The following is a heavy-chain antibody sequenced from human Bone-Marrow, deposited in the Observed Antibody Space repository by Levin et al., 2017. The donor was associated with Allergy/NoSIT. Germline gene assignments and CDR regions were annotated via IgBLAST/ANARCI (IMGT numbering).Heavy chain of an antibody. D-gene: IGHD1-26*01. CDR3: ARASRGMGATDFDF. V-gene: IGHV3-48*03. CDR2: IGRSRNIR. Sequence: PGGSLRLSCATSGFIFTDYEFHWVRQAPGRGLEWVSYIGRSRNIRYYADSVKGRFTISRDIVTNSLFLQMTSLRPEDTAVYYCARASRGMGATDFDFWGQGSLVTVSS. CDR1: GFIFTDYE. J-gene: IGHJ4*02.